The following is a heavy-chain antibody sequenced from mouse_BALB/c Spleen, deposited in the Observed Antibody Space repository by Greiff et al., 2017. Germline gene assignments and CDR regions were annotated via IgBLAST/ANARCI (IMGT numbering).Heavy chain of an antibody. CDR3: ARSTTVVKYFDY. D-gene: IGHD1-1*01. CDR2: ISSGSSTI. J-gene: IGHJ2*01. CDR1: GFTFSSFG. Sequence: EVKLVESGGGLVQPGGSRKLSCAASGFTFSSFGMHWVRQAPEKGLEWVAYISSGSSTIYYADTVKGRFTISRDNPKNTLFLQMTSLMSEDTAMYYCARSTTVVKYFDYWGQGTTLTVSS. V-gene: IGHV5-17*02.